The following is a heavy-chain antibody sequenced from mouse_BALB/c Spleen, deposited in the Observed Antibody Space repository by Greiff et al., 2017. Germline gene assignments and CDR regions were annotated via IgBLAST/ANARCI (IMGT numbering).Heavy chain of an antibody. V-gene: IGHV1S137*01. J-gene: IGHJ3*01. CDR3: APAYYGTWFAY. D-gene: IGHD2-10*01. CDR1: GYTFTDYA. Sequence: QVQLQQSGAELVRPGVSVKISCKGSGYTFTDYAMHWVKQSHAKSLEWIGVISTYYGDASYNQKFKGKATMTVDKSSSTAYMELARLTSEDSAIYYCAPAYYGTWFAYWGQGTLVTVSA. CDR2: ISTYYGDA.